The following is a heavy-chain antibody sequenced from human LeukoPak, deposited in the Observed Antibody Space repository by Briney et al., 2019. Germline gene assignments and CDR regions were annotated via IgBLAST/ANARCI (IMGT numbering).Heavy chain of an antibody. CDR1: GFTFDDYA. CDR2: ISWNSGSI. CDR3: ARGPPSGERYYDFWSGYYGTGDAFDI. Sequence: GGSLRLSCAASGFTFDDYAMHWVRQAPGKGLEWVSGISWNSGSIGYADSVKGRFTISRDNAKNSLYLQMNSLRAGDTAVYYCARGPPSGERYYDFWSGYYGTGDAFDIWGQGTMVTVSS. J-gene: IGHJ3*02. V-gene: IGHV3-9*01. D-gene: IGHD3-3*01.